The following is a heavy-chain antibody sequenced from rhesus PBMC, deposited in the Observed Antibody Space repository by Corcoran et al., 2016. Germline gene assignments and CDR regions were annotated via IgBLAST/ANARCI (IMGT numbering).Heavy chain of an antibody. J-gene: IGHJ4*01. CDR2: VDPVYGEI. CDR1: GYTFTEVY. Sequence: EVQLVQSGAEVKKPGDSVKVSCKVSGYTFTEVYMHWVRQAPGKGLEWMGGVDPVYGEIIHAEKFQGRVTMTEDTSTDTAYMELSSLRSEDTAVYYCAILYSNYFDYWGQGVLVTVSS. V-gene: IGHV1-156*01. CDR3: AILYSNYFDY. D-gene: IGHD4-23*01.